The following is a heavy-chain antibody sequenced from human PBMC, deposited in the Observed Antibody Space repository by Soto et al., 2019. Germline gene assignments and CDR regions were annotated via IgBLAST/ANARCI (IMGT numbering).Heavy chain of an antibody. V-gene: IGHV4-39*01. D-gene: IGHD6-19*01. J-gene: IGHJ5*02. CDR1: GGSITSSSSF. CDR3: ARHNSSGSRNWFDP. Sequence: PSETLSLTCSVYGGSITSSSSFWGWVRQPPGKGVEWIGSIYYSGSTYYNPSLRSRVTISVDTSKNQFSLKLSSVTSADTAGFYCARHNSSGSRNWFDPWGQGTLVT. CDR2: IYYSGST.